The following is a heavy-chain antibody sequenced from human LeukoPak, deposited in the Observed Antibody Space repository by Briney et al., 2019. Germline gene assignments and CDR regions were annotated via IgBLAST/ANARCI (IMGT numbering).Heavy chain of an antibody. D-gene: IGHD5-12*01. CDR3: ARDLRHSGYDSSFDY. J-gene: IGHJ4*02. CDR1: GFTFSSYA. V-gene: IGHV3-30-3*01. CDR2: ISYDGSNK. Sequence: EPGGSLRLSCAASGFTFSSYAMHWVRQAPGKGLEWVAVISYDGSNKYYADSVKGRFTISRDNSKNTLYLQMNSLRAEDTAVYYCARDLRHSGYDSSFDYWGQGTLVTVSS.